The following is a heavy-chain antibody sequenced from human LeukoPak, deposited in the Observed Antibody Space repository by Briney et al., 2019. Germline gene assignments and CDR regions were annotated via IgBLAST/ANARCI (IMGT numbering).Heavy chain of an antibody. CDR3: ARVGLYYDSSGYYYRPVDY. CDR2: MNPNSGNT. V-gene: IGHV1-8*01. CDR1: GYTFTSYD. Sequence: PGASVKVSCKASGYTFTSYDINWVRQATGQGLEWMGWMNPNSGNTGYAQKFQGRVTMTRNTSISTAYMELSSLRSEDTAVYYCARVGLYYDSSGYYYRPVDYWGQGTLVTVSS. J-gene: IGHJ4*02. D-gene: IGHD3-22*01.